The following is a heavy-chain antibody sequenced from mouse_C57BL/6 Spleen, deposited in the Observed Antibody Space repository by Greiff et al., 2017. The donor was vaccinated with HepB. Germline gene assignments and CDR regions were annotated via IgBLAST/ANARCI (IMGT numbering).Heavy chain of an antibody. Sequence: VKLVESGAELARPGASVKLSCKASGYTFTSYGISWVKQRTGQGLEWIGEIYPRSGNTYYNEKFKGKATLTADKSSSTAYMELRSLTSEDSAVYFCARRYGSAYGYFDYWGQGTTLTVSS. J-gene: IGHJ2*01. CDR3: ARRYGSAYGYFDY. V-gene: IGHV1-81*01. CDR2: IYPRSGNT. CDR1: GYTFTSYG. D-gene: IGHD1-1*01.